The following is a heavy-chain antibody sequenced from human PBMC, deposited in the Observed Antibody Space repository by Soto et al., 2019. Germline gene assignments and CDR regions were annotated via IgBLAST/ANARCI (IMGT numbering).Heavy chain of an antibody. D-gene: IGHD5-12*01. CDR1: GFTFDDYA. CDR3: ARFSGPRVHYYYYYGMDV. J-gene: IGHJ6*02. V-gene: IGHV3-9*01. CDR2: ISWNSGSI. Sequence: PGGSLRLSCAASGFTFDDYAMHWVRQAPGKGLEWVSGISWNSGSIGYADSVKGRFTISRDNAKNSLYLQMNSLRAEDTALYYCARFSGPRVHYYYYYGMDVWGQGTTVTVSS.